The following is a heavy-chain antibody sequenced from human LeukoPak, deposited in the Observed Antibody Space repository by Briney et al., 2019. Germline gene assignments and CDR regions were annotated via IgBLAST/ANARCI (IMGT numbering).Heavy chain of an antibody. V-gene: IGHV3-11*06. CDR1: GFTFSDYY. D-gene: IGHD5-18*01. CDR3: ARGGYRHYFDY. Sequence: GSLRLSCAASGFTFSDYYMSWIRQAPGKGLEWVSYSSSSSSYTNYADSVKGRFTISRDNAKNSLYLQLNSLRAEDTAVYFCARGGYRHYFDYWGQGTLVTVSS. J-gene: IGHJ4*02. CDR2: SSSSSSYT.